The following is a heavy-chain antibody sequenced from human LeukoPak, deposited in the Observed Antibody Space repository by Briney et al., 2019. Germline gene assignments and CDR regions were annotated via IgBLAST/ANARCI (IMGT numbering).Heavy chain of an antibody. Sequence: GGSLRLSCAASGFTFSGYGMHWVRQASGKGLEWVTVISYDGSTKYYADSVNGRFTISRDNSKNTLYLQMNSLRAEDTAVYYRAKDLVSMVRGVTDSWGQGTLVTVSS. J-gene: IGHJ4*02. CDR2: ISYDGSTK. CDR1: GFTFSGYG. D-gene: IGHD3-10*01. V-gene: IGHV3-30*18. CDR3: AKDLVSMVRGVTDS.